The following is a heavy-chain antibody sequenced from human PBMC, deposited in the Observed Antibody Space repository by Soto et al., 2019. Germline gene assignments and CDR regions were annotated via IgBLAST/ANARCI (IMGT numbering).Heavy chain of an antibody. CDR2: ISAYNGNT. J-gene: IGHJ4*02. D-gene: IGHD5-18*01. V-gene: IGHV1-18*01. CDR3: ARAVDTAMVTVSDY. CDR1: GYTCTRYG. Sequence: QVQLVQSGAEVKKPGASVKVSCKASGYTCTRYGISWVRQAPGQGLEWMGWISAYNGNTKYAQNFQGRVTMTTETSTSTAYMELRSLRYDDTAVYYCARAVDTAMVTVSDYWGQGTLVTVSS.